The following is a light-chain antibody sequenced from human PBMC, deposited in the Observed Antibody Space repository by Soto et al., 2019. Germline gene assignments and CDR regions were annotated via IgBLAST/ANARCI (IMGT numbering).Light chain of an antibody. J-gene: IGKJ1*01. CDR1: RSIVYRTNNKDS. CDR2: WAS. Sequence: DVVMTQSPDSLAVSLGERATVNCKSSRSIVYRTNNKDSLAWYQQKPGQPPRLLIYWASTRESGVPDRFSGSGSGTDFTLTISSLQAEDVAVYYCQQYYTTPRTFGQGTKVVIK. CDR3: QQYYTTPRT. V-gene: IGKV4-1*01.